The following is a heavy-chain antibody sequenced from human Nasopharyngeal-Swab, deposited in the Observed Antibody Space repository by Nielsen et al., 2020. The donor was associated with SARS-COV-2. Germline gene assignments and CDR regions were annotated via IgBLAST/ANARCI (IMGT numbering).Heavy chain of an antibody. CDR1: GFTFSSYG. D-gene: IGHD6-19*01. CDR2: ISYDGNNK. J-gene: IGHJ6*03. V-gene: IGHV3-30*18. CDR3: AKDITGYSSGWFYYYYYMDV. Sequence: GESLKISCASSGFTFSSYGMHWVRQAPGKGLEWVAVISYDGNNKYYADSVKGRFTISRDNSKNTLYLQMNSLRAEDTAVYYCAKDITGYSSGWFYYYYYMDVWGKGTTVTVSS.